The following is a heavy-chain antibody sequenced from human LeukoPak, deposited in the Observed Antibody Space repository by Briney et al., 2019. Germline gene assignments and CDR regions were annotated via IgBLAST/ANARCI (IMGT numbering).Heavy chain of an antibody. D-gene: IGHD2-2*02. V-gene: IGHV4-61*08. Sequence: SETLSLTCTVSGASVNSNGFYWSWIRQPPGEGLEVIGYIFYNGSTIYNPPLKSRVTISVDTSKNQFSLKLSSVTAADTAVYYCARRRVVPAAILSYYYYGMDVWGQGTTVTVSS. CDR2: IFYNGST. CDR1: GASVNSNGFY. CDR3: ARRRVVPAAILSYYYYGMDV. J-gene: IGHJ6*02.